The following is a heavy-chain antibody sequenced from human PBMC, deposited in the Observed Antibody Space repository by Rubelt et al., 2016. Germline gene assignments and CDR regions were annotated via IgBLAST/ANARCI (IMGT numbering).Heavy chain of an antibody. V-gene: IGHV4-39*07. CDR3: ARQSTVMKAFDI. D-gene: IGHD4-17*01. J-gene: IGHJ3*02. CDR1: GGSISSSSYY. CDR2: IYHVGST. Sequence: QLQLQESGPGLVKPSETLSLTCTVSGGSISSSSYYWGWIRQPPGKGLEWIGSIYHVGSTYYTRSLKGRDTISVDTSKNQFARELSSVTAADTAVYYCARQSTVMKAFDIWGQGTMVTVSS.